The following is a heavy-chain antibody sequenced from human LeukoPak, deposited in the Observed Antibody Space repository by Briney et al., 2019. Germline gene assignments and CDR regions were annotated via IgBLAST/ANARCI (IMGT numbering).Heavy chain of an antibody. J-gene: IGHJ5*02. D-gene: IGHD3-10*01. Sequence: SETLSLTCTVSGGSISSSSYYWGWIRQPPGKGLEWIGEINHSGSTNYNPSLKSRVTISVDTSKNQFSLKLSSVTAADTAVYYCASLSGSYPFDPWGQGTLVTVSS. V-gene: IGHV4-39*07. CDR2: INHSGST. CDR3: ASLSGSYPFDP. CDR1: GGSISSSSYY.